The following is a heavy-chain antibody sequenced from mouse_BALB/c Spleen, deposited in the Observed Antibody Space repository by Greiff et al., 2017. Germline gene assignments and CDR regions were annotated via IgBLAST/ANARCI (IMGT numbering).Heavy chain of an antibody. V-gene: IGHV5-6*01. D-gene: IGHD2-10*02. CDR3: ARDPQYGNYGAMDY. Sequence: EVQRVESGGDLVKPGGSLKLSCAASGFTFSSYGMSWVRQTPDKRLEWVATTSSGGSYTYYPDSVKGRFTISRDNAKNTLYLQMSSLKSDDTARYYCARDPQYGNYGAMDYWGQGTSVTVSS. J-gene: IGHJ4*01. CDR1: GFTFSSYG. CDR2: TSSGGSYT.